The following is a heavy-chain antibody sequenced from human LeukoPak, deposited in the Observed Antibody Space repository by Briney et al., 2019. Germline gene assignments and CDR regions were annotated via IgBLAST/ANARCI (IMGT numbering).Heavy chain of an antibody. V-gene: IGHV3-23*01. D-gene: IGHD5-12*01. Sequence: GGSLRLSCAASGFTFGSYGMSWVRQAPGKGLEWVSTISGSGGSTWYADSVKGRFTISRDNSKNTLYLQMNSLRAEDTAVYYCAKVGPRDGYREYYFDYWGQGTLVTVSS. CDR1: GFTFGSYG. CDR3: AKVGPRDGYREYYFDY. CDR2: ISGSGGST. J-gene: IGHJ4*02.